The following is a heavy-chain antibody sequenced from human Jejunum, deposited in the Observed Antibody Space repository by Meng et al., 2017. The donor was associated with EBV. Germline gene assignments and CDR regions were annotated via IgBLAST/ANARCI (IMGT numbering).Heavy chain of an antibody. CDR3: AREGLVGDLRYFDL. CDR2: INPNSGGA. CDR1: AYPFAGYY. D-gene: IGHD3-16*01. Sequence: GQLVQSGAGVKKPGASVKGSCKASAYPFAGYYMHWVRQAPGQGLEWMGRINPNSGGANYAQKFQGRVTMTRDTSISTAYMELSRLRSDDTAVYYCAREGLVGDLRYFDLWGRGTLVTVSS. J-gene: IGHJ2*01. V-gene: IGHV1-2*06.